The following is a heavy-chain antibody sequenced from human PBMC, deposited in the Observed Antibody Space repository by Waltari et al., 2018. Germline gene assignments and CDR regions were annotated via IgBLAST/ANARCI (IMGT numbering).Heavy chain of an antibody. CDR2: INPNSGGT. CDR3: ARESLTGYSGHGWFDP. J-gene: IGHJ5*02. CDR1: GYTFTGYY. V-gene: IGHV1-2*02. Sequence: QVQLVQSGAEVKKPGASVKVSCKASGYTFTGYYMHWVRQAPGQGLEGMGWINPNSGGTNYAQKFQGRVTMTRDTSISTAYMELSRLRSDDTAVYYCARESLTGYSGHGWFDPWGQGTLVTVSS. D-gene: IGHD5-12*01.